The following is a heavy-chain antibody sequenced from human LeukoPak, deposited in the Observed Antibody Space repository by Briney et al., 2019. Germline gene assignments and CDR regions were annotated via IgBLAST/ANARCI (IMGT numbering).Heavy chain of an antibody. CDR2: INHSGST. CDR1: GGSFSGYY. J-gene: IGHJ4*02. CDR3: ARRSRYYYDSSGPSYLDY. Sequence: SETLSLTCAVYGGSFSGYYWSWIRQPPGKGLEWIGEINHSGSTNYNPSLKSRVTISVDTSKNQFSLKLSSVTAADTAVYYCARRSRYYYDSSGPSYLDYWGQGTLVTVSS. D-gene: IGHD3-22*01. V-gene: IGHV4-34*01.